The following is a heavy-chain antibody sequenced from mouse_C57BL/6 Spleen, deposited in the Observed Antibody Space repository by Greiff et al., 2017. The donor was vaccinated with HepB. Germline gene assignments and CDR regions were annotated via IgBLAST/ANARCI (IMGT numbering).Heavy chain of an antibody. CDR2: ISYDGSN. CDR3: ARAVYSNYVLFDY. V-gene: IGHV3-6*01. D-gene: IGHD2-5*01. J-gene: IGHJ2*01. Sequence: EVQLQESGPGLVKPSQSLSLTCSVTGYSITSGYYWNWIRQFPGNKLEWMGYISYDGSNNYNPSLKNRISITRDTSKNQFFLKLNSVTTEDTATYYCARAVYSNYVLFDYWGQGTTLTVSS. CDR1: GYSITSGYY.